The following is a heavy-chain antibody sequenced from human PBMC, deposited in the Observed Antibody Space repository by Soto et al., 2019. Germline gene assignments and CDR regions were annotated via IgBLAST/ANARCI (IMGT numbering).Heavy chain of an antibody. V-gene: IGHV1-69*01. J-gene: IGHJ4*02. Sequence: QAQLXXSXXXXKEPGSSVKVSCKXSVEFFSNYGISWVXQAPGQGLXXXGXIIPIFGTISYAEKFQGRVTITADESTNTVYMQLRSLRSADTAVYYCARVFPDGWVEPGVVRGYLDTWGRGTLVTVSS. CDR2: IIPIFGTI. CDR3: ARVFPDGWVEPGVVRGYLDT. CDR1: VEFFSNYG. D-gene: IGHD3-10*01.